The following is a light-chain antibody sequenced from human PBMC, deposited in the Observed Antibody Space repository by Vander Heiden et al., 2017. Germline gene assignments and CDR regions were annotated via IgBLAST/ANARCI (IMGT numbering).Light chain of an antibody. J-gene: IGKJ1*01. CDR1: QSVLYSSNNKNY. Sequence: DIVMTQSPDSLAVSLGERATINCKSSQSVLYSSNNKNYLAWYQQKPVQHHKLLIFWASTRETRVPYPFLGRRSGTDFSLTISSLQAEDVAVYYCQQYYSTPLTFGQGTKVEIK. CDR2: WAS. CDR3: QQYYSTPLT. V-gene: IGKV4-1*01.